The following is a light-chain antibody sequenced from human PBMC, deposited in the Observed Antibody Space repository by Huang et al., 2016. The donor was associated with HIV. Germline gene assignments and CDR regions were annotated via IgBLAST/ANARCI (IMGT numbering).Light chain of an antibody. V-gene: IGKV1-27*01. CDR1: HDIGNF. J-gene: IGKJ1*01. CDR3: QRYDTAPRA. Sequence: DIQMTQSPPSLSSSQGVRFTFPCRGIHDIGNFLAWFQEKPGGAPKLLIFSASTLHLGVPSRFTGRGSGTEFTLTITNLQPEDVATYYCQRYDTAPRAFGPGTKVDI. CDR2: SAS.